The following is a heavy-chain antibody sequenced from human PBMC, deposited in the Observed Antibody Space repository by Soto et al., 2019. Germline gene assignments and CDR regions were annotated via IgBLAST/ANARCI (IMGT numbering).Heavy chain of an antibody. CDR2: IDSDGSST. CDR1: GFTFSRFW. CDR3: ARVGGYNWFDT. Sequence: EVQLVESGGGLVQPGGSLRLSCAASGFTFSRFWMQWVRQAPGKGLLWVSRIDSDGSSTNYADSVKGRFTVSRDNAKNTLYLQMNSLRAEDTAVYYCARVGGYNWFDTWGQGTLVTVSS. V-gene: IGHV3-74*01. J-gene: IGHJ5*02.